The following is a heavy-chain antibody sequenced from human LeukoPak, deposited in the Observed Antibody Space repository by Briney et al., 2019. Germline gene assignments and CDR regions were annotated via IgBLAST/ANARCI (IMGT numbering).Heavy chain of an antibody. V-gene: IGHV1-69*05. J-gene: IGHJ1*01. D-gene: IGHD3-10*01. Sequence: ASVKVSCKASRGTFSSYAISWVRQAPGQGLEWMGGIIPIFGTANCAQKFQGRVTITTDESTSTAYMELSSLRSEDTAVYYCARVLGDTPVYFQHWGQGTLVTVSS. CDR1: RGTFSSYA. CDR2: IIPIFGTA. CDR3: ARVLGDTPVYFQH.